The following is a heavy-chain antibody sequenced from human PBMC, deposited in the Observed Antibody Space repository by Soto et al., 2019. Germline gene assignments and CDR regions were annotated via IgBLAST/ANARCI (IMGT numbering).Heavy chain of an antibody. V-gene: IGHV3-74*01. CDR1: GFGFSYYW. CDR2: ISNEGSVI. D-gene: IGHD3-22*01. J-gene: IGHJ4*02. Sequence: EVQLAESGGGLVQPGGSLRLSCAASGFGFSYYWMHWVRQAPGKGLEWVSYISNEGSVINYAESVRGRFTISRDNSKNTVYLQMNTLRAEDTAMYYCAKVHSSGSASLDYWGQGTLVTVSS. CDR3: AKVHSSGSASLDY.